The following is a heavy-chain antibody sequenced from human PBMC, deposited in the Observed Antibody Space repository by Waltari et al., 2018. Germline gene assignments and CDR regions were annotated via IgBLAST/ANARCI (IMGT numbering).Heavy chain of an antibody. Sequence: EVHLAESGVGVVQPGGSLRLSCIGSGFRLGHYWIHSLRQAPGKGLEWVSRINVDVGYISYGDSVKGRFTISRDNAKNSVFLQLNSLRADDTAVYFCARKAGSGYPYGTFYYDNWGQGTLVTVSS. J-gene: IGHJ4*02. V-gene: IGHV3-74*01. CDR2: INVDVGYI. CDR1: GFRLGHYW. CDR3: ARKAGSGYPYGTFYYDN. D-gene: IGHD5-12*01.